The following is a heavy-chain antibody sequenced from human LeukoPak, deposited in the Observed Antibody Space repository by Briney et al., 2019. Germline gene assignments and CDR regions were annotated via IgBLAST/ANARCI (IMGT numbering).Heavy chain of an antibody. CDR1: GFTFSSYS. Sequence: GGSLRLSCAASGFTFSSYSMNWVRQAPGKGLEWVSCISGDSRHIYQADSVKGRFTISRDNAKNSLYLQMNSLRAEDTAVYYCARQLLVAHYNYYMDVWGKGTTLTVSS. J-gene: IGHJ6*03. CDR3: ARQLLVAHYNYYMDV. CDR2: ISGDSRHI. V-gene: IGHV3-21*01. D-gene: IGHD2-8*02.